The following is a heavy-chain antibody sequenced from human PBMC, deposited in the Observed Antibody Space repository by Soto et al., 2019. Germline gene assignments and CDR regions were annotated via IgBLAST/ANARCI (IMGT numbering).Heavy chain of an antibody. Sequence: SETLSLTCTVSGGSISSSSYYWGWVRQPPGKGLEWIGSIYYSGSTYYNPSLKSRVTISVDTSKNQFSLKLSSVTAADTAVYYCARDSSGSYSIPHDYWGQGTLVTVS. V-gene: IGHV4-39*02. D-gene: IGHD3-22*01. J-gene: IGHJ4*02. CDR1: GGSISSSSYY. CDR2: IYYSGST. CDR3: ARDSSGSYSIPHDY.